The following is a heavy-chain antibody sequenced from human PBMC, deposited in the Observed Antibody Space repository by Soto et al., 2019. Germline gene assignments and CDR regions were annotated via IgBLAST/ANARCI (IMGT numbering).Heavy chain of an antibody. V-gene: IGHV1-18*04. CDR2: INPYNGDT. CDR3: ARTAFGGMIFGVIIPKYFDY. J-gene: IGHJ4*02. Sequence: QVQLVQSGAEVKKPGASVRVSCKASGYTFTNYGISWVRQAPGQGLEWLGWINPYNGDTSYAQNLQGRVTMTTDTSTTTAYMELRSLRSDDTAVYYCARTAFGGMIFGVIIPKYFDYWDQGTLVTVSS. D-gene: IGHD3-3*01. CDR1: GYTFTNYG.